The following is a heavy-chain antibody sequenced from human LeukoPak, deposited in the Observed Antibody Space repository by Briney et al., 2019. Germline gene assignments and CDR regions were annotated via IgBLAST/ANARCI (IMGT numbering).Heavy chain of an antibody. CDR2: MNPNSGNT. CDR3: ARGLTDYYDSSAHQG. D-gene: IGHD3-22*01. V-gene: IGHV1-8*01. Sequence: ASVKVSCKASGYTFTSYDINWVRQATGQGLEWMGWMNPNSGNTGYAQKFQGRVTMTRNTSISTAYMELSSLRSGDTAVYYCARGLTDYYDSSAHQGWGQGTLVTVSS. CDR1: GYTFTSYD. J-gene: IGHJ4*02.